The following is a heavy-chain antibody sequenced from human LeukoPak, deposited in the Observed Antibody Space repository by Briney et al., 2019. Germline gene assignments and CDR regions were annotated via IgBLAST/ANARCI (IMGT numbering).Heavy chain of an antibody. Sequence: GESLKISCKGSGYSFTSYWIGWVRQMPGKGLEWMGIIYPGDSDTRYSPSFQGQVTTSADESISTAYLQWSSLKASDTAMYYCARRWTNYGGRYDYWGQGTLVTVSS. V-gene: IGHV5-51*01. CDR3: ARRWTNYGGRYDY. J-gene: IGHJ4*02. D-gene: IGHD4-17*01. CDR2: IYPGDSDT. CDR1: GYSFTSYW.